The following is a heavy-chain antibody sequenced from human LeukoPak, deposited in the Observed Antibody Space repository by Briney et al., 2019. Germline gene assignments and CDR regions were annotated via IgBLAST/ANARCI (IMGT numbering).Heavy chain of an antibody. D-gene: IGHD3-22*01. CDR3: AKGPYYYDSSGYSDY. V-gene: IGHV3-23*01. CDR1: GFTFSSYA. Sequence: PGGSLRLSCAASGFTFSSYAMSWVRQAPGKGLKWVSAISGSGGSTYYADSVKGRFTISRDNSKNTLNLQMNSLRAEDTAVYYCAKGPYYYDSSGYSDYWGQGTLVTVSS. CDR2: ISGSGGST. J-gene: IGHJ4*02.